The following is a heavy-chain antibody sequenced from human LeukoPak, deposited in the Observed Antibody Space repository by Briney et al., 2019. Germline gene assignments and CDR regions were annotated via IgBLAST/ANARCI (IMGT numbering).Heavy chain of an antibody. D-gene: IGHD3-10*01. CDR3: AKAVVRGTGYGMDV. V-gene: IGHV3-23*01. CDR1: GFTFSSYA. J-gene: IGHJ6*02. Sequence: GGSLRLSCAASGFTFSSYAMSWVRQAPGKGLGWVSALSGSGGSTYYVDSVKGRFTISRDNSKNTVYLQMNSLRAEDTAVYYCAKAVVRGTGYGMDVWGQGTTVTVSS. CDR2: LSGSGGST.